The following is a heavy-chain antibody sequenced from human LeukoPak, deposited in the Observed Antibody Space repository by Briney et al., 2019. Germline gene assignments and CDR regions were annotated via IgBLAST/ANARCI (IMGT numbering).Heavy chain of an antibody. J-gene: IGHJ5*02. V-gene: IGHV1-2*02. D-gene: IGHD2-15*01. Sequence: ASVKVSCKASGYPFTGYYLHWVRQAPGQGLEWMGWINPNSGGTNYAQKFQGRVTMTRDTSISTAYMELSRLRSDDTAVYYCAKVVVAARIINWFDPWGQGTLVTVSS. CDR3: AKVVVAARIINWFDP. CDR2: INPNSGGT. CDR1: GYPFTGYY.